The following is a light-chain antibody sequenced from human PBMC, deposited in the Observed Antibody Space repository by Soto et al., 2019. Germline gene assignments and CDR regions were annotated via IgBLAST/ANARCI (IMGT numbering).Light chain of an antibody. V-gene: IGLV2-8*01. Sequence: QSVLTQPPSASGSPGQSVTISCTGTSGDVGGYNYVSWYQQHPGKAPKLIIYEVTKRPSGVPDRFSGSKSGNTASLTVSGLQAEDEADYYCSSFGASYNVFGTGTKLTVL. J-gene: IGLJ1*01. CDR3: SSFGASYNV. CDR2: EVT. CDR1: SGDVGGYNY.